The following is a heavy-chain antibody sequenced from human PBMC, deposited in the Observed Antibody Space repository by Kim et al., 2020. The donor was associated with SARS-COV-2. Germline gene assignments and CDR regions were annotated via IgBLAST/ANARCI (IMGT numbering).Heavy chain of an antibody. J-gene: IGHJ4*02. V-gene: IGHV3-11*04. Sequence: GGSLRLSCAASGFTFSNYYMSWIRQTPGKGLEWVSYIGSSGSTTYYPDSVKGRFTISRDNAKNSLYLEINSLTSEDTAVYYCARGGYCSITTCYTTSNIFDYWGQGTLVTVSS. CDR2: IGSSGSTT. D-gene: IGHD2-2*02. CDR3: ARGGYCSITTCYTTSNIFDY. CDR1: GFTFSNYY.